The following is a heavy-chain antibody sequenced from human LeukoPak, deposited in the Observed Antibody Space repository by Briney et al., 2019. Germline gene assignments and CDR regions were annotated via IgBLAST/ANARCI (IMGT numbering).Heavy chain of an antibody. CDR2: INSDGSST. Sequence: GGSLRLSCAASGFTFSSYWMQWVRQAPGKGLVWVSRINSDGSSTGYADSVEGRFTISRDNAKNTLYLQMNSLRAEDTAVYYCARSPVEVDGFDIWGQGTMVTVSS. V-gene: IGHV3-74*01. CDR3: ARSPVEVDGFDI. CDR1: GFTFSSYW. D-gene: IGHD2-2*01. J-gene: IGHJ3*02.